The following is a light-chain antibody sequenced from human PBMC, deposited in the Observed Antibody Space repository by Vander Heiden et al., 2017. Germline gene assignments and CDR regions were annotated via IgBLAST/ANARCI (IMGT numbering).Light chain of an antibody. CDR1: QSVLHSSNNRNY. CDR3: QQYYTTPYT. CDR2: WAS. J-gene: IGKJ2*01. V-gene: IGKV4-1*01. Sequence: DIVMTQSPDSLAVSLGERATINCKSSQSVLHSSNNRNYLAWHQQKPGQPPKLLIYWASTRESGVPDRFSGSGSGTDFTLTTSSLQAEDVAVYYCQQYYTTPYTFGQGTNLEVK.